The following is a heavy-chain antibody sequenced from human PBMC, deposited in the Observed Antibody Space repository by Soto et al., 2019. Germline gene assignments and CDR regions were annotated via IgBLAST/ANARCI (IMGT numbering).Heavy chain of an antibody. CDR1: GYTFAMYP. D-gene: IGHD3-10*01. V-gene: IGHV1-3*01. CDR3: ARDFVWSRGYYYYYGMDV. CDR2: INGGNGNT. Sequence: GASVKVSCKASGYTFAMYPIHWVRQAPGQRLEWMGCINGGNGNTKYSQKFQGRVTITRDTSASTAYMELSSLESEDTAVYYCARDFVWSRGYYYYYGMDVWGQGTTVTVSS. J-gene: IGHJ6*02.